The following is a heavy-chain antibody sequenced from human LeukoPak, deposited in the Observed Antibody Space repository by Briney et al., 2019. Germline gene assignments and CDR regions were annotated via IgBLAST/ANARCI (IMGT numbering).Heavy chain of an antibody. CDR2: INAYNGNT. V-gene: IGHV1-18*01. J-gene: IGHJ6*02. CDR1: GYTFTSYG. D-gene: IGHD5-18*01. CDR3: ARYSASYGDLSYYYGMDV. Sequence: ASVKVSCKASGYTFTSYGISWVRQTPGQGLEWMGWINAYNGNTNYAQKLQGRVTITTDTSTSTAYMELRSLRSDDTAVYYCARYSASYGDLSYYYGMDVWGHGTTVTVSS.